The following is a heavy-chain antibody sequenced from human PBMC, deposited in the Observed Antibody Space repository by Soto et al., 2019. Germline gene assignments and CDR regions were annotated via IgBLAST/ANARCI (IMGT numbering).Heavy chain of an antibody. CDR1: GYTFTDYW. J-gene: IGHJ5*02. Sequence: PGESLKISCEGFGYTFTDYWIGWVRQMPGKGLEWMGFIYPGDSDTRYNPSFRGQVTISADKSITTAYLQWSTLRVSDTAVYYCARVLGAYGGLHPNYFDPWGQGTLVTVSS. V-gene: IGHV5-51*01. D-gene: IGHD4-17*01. CDR2: IYPGDSDT. CDR3: ARVLGAYGGLHPNYFDP.